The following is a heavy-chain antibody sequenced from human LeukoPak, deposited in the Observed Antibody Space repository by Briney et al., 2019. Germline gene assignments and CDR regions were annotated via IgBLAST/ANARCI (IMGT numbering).Heavy chain of an antibody. Sequence: PGGSLRLSCAASGFTVSSNYMSWVRQAPGKGLEWVSVIYSGGSTYYADSVEGRFTISRDNSKNTLYLQMNSLGAEDTAVYYCAREFSYLGVVVIPFDYWGQGTLVTVSS. CDR3: AREFSYLGVVVIPFDY. CDR2: IYSGGST. CDR1: GFTVSSNY. V-gene: IGHV3-66*02. J-gene: IGHJ4*02. D-gene: IGHD3-22*01.